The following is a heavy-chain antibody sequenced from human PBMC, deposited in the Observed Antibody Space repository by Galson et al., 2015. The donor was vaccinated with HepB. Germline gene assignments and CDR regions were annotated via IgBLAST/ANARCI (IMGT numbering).Heavy chain of an antibody. CDR3: AKDVSELGTHFDY. V-gene: IGHV3-23*01. Sequence: SLRLSCAASGFTFSSYAMSWVRQAPGKGLEWVSAISGSGGSTYYADSVKGRFTISRDNSKNTLYLQMNSLRAEDTAVYYCAKDVSELGTHFDYWGQGTLVTVSS. CDR1: GFTFSSYA. CDR2: ISGSGGST. D-gene: IGHD1-7*01. J-gene: IGHJ4*02.